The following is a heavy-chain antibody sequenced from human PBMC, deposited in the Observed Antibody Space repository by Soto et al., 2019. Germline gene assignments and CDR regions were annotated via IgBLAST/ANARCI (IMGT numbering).Heavy chain of an antibody. V-gene: IGHV4-4*02. CDR3: AREGGVLMVYAIRYYYGMDV. CDR1: GGSISSSNW. Sequence: SETLSLTCAVSGGSISSSNWWSWVRQPPGKGLEWIGEIYHSGSTNYNPSLKSRVTISVDKSKNQFSLKLSSVTAAGTAVYYCAREGGVLMVYAIRYYYGMDVWGQGTTVTVSS. J-gene: IGHJ6*02. CDR2: IYHSGST. D-gene: IGHD2-8*01.